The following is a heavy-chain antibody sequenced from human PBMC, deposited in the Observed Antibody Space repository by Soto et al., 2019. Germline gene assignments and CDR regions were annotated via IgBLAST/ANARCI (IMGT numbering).Heavy chain of an antibody. J-gene: IGHJ3*02. V-gene: IGHV3-23*01. Sequence: GGSLRLSCAASGFTFTTAWINWVRQAPGKGLEWVSAISGSGGSRYYADSVKGRFTISRDNSKNALYLQMNSLRVEDTAVYYCAKDKDEVDPDAFDIWGQGTMVTVSS. CDR1: GFTFTTAW. D-gene: IGHD5-12*01. CDR2: ISGSGGSR. CDR3: AKDKDEVDPDAFDI.